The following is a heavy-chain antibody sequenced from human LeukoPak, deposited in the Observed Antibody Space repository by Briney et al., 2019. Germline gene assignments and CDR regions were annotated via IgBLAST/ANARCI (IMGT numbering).Heavy chain of an antibody. V-gene: IGHV3-48*03. CDR1: GFTFSSYE. CDR3: ARAYGSGSFDDAFDI. CDR2: ISSSGSTI. J-gene: IGHJ3*02. Sequence: GGSLRLSCAASGFTFSSYEMNWVRQAPGKGPECISYISSSGSTIYYADSVKGRFTISRDNAKNSLYLQMNSLGAEDTAVYYCARAYGSGSFDDAFDIWGQGTMVTVSS. D-gene: IGHD3-10*01.